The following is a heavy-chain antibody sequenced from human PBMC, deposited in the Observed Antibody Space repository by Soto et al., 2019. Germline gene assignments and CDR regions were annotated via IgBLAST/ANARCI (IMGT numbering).Heavy chain of an antibody. CDR1: GFTFSSYG. D-gene: IGHD6-13*01. J-gene: IGHJ4*02. V-gene: IGHV3-33*01. Sequence: QVQLVESGGGVVQPERSLRLSCAASGFTFSSYGMHWVRQAPGKGLEWVAVIWYDGSNKYYADSVKGRFTISRDNSKNTLYLQMNSLRAEDTAVYYCARVKDYSSSWTPFDYWGQGTLVTVSS. CDR3: ARVKDYSSSWTPFDY. CDR2: IWYDGSNK.